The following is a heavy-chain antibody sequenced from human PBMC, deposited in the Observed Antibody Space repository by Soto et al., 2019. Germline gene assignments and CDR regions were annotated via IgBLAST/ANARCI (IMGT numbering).Heavy chain of an antibody. D-gene: IGHD2-21*02. CDR3: ARAEYCGGDCYPYLGY. CDR1: GGSISSGGYY. V-gene: IGHV4-31*03. J-gene: IGHJ4*02. CDR2: IYYSGST. Sequence: QVQLQESGPGLVKPSQTLSLTCTVSGGSISSGGYYWSWIRQHPGKGLEWIGYIYYSGSTYYNPSLKRRVTISXVTNKXXFSLKLSSVTAADTAVYYCARAEYCGGDCYPYLGYWGQGTLVTVSS.